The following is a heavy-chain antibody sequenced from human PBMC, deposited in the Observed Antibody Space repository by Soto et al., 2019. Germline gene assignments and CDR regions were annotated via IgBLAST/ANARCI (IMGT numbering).Heavy chain of an antibody. CDR1: GGTFSSYA. V-gene: IGHV1-69*12. CDR2: IIPIFGTA. D-gene: IGHD3-22*01. CDR3: ARAGGYYDRSFQG. Sequence: QVQLVQSGAEVKKPGSSVKVSCKASGGTFSSYAISWVRQAPGQGLEWMGGIIPIFGTANYAQKFQGRVTSTADDSTGVAYMALGSLRSEATAVYYWARAGGYYDRSFQGWGQGTLVTVSS. J-gene: IGHJ4*02.